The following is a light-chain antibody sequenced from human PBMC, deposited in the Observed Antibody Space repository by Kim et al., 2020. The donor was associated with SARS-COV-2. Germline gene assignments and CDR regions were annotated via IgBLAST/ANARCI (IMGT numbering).Light chain of an antibody. Sequence: RPITSAWTGTRIDRGDYNCVSLYQQHPGRATKLMIYDVSDRPSGVSNRFSGSKSGNTASLTISGLQAEDEADYFCSSYTSHSTLVFGGGTQLTVL. J-gene: IGLJ3*02. CDR1: RIDRGDYNC. V-gene: IGLV2-14*03. CDR3: SSYTSHSTLV. CDR2: DVS.